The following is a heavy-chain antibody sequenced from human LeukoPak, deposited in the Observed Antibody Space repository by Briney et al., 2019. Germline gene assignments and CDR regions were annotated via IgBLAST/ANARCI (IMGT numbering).Heavy chain of an antibody. CDR3: ARYRFGWFDP. CDR1: GASIGNNC. J-gene: IGHJ5*02. V-gene: IGHV4-4*07. Sequence: PSETLSLTCTVSGASIGNNCWSWIREPAGKGLECIGRIYNSATTNYNPSFKGRVTMSLDTSKNQFSLRLTSVTAADTAVYYCARYRFGWFDPWGQGMWVTVSS. CDR2: IYNSATT. D-gene: IGHD3-16*02.